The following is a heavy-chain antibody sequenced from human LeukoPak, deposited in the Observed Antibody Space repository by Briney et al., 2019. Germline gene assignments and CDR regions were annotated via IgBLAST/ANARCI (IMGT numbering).Heavy chain of an antibody. D-gene: IGHD3-10*01. CDR3: AREYGSGRPFYYYYMDV. V-gene: IGHV4-34*01. Sequence: SETLSLTCAVYGGSFSGYYWSWIRQPPGKGLEWIGEINHSGSTNYNPSLKSRVTISVDTSKNQFSLKLSSVTAADTAVYYCAREYGSGRPFYYYYMDVWRKGTTVTVSS. CDR2: INHSGST. CDR1: GGSFSGYY. J-gene: IGHJ6*03.